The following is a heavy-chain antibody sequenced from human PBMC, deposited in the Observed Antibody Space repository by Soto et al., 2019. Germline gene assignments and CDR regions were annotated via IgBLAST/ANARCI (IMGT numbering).Heavy chain of an antibody. J-gene: IGHJ4*02. V-gene: IGHV3-23*01. CDR2: ISGSGGST. D-gene: IGHD3-10*01. CDR1: GFTFSSYA. CDR3: AKIEGPNYYGSGSYGY. Sequence: GESLKISCAASGFTFSSYAMSWVRQAPGKGLEWVSAISGSGGSTYYADSVKGRFTISRDNSKNTLYLQMNSLRAEDTAVYYCAKIEGPNYYGSGSYGYWGQGTLVTVSS.